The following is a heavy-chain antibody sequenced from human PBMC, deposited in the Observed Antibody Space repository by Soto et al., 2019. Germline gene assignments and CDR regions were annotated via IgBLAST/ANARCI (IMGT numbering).Heavy chain of an antibody. CDR2: ISYDGSNK. D-gene: IGHD5-18*01. Sequence: VQLVESGGGVVQPGRSLRLSCAASGFTFSSYGMHWVRQAPGKGLEWVAVISYDGSNKYYADSVKGRFTISRDNSKNTLYLQMNSLRAEDTAVYYCAKVNRQLWFFLGGMDVWGQGTTVTVSS. CDR1: GFTFSSYG. CDR3: AKVNRQLWFFLGGMDV. V-gene: IGHV3-30*18. J-gene: IGHJ6*02.